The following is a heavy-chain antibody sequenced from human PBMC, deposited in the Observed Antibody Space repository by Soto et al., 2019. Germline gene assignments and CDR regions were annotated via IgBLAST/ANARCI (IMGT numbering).Heavy chain of an antibody. Sequence: GASVKVSCKASGGTFSSYAISWVRQAPGQGLEWMGGIIPIFGTANYAQKFQGRVTITADESTSTAYMELRSLRSDDTAVYYCARYQDFNFGVVTKSPMDVWGQGTTVTVSS. V-gene: IGHV1-69*13. CDR3: ARYQDFNFGVVTKSPMDV. CDR1: GGTFSSYA. CDR2: IIPIFGTA. D-gene: IGHD3-3*01. J-gene: IGHJ6*02.